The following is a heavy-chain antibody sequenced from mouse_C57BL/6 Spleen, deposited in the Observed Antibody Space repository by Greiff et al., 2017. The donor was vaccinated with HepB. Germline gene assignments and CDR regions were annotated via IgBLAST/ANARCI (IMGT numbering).Heavy chain of an antibody. Sequence: QVQLQQSGAELAKPGASVKLSCKASGYTFTSYWMHWVKQRPGQGLEWIGYINPSSGYTKYNQKFKDKATLTADKSSSTAYMQLSSLIYEDSAVDYCARSDLLPDYFDYWGQGTTLTVSS. J-gene: IGHJ2*01. CDR2: INPSSGYT. V-gene: IGHV1-7*01. D-gene: IGHD2-1*01. CDR3: ARSDLLPDYFDY. CDR1: GYTFTSYW.